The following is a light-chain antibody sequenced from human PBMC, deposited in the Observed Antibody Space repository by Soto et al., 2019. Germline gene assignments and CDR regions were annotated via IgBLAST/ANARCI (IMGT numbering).Light chain of an antibody. V-gene: IGKV3-11*01. J-gene: IGKJ1*01. CDR1: QAVNTR. CDR2: LAS. Sequence: EIVLTQSPATLSSFPGDRVTLSCRASQAVNTRLAWYQHRPGQAPRLLIYLASNRAAGVPATFSGRGSGTDFTLTISDVEPEDFAVYYCHQRQSWPRTFGQGTKVDIK. CDR3: HQRQSWPRT.